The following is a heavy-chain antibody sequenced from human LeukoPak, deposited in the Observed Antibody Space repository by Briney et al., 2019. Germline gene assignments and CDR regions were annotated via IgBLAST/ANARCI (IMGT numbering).Heavy chain of an antibody. Sequence: SETLSLTCTVSGGSISSSSHYWGWIRQPPGKGLEWIGSIYCSGSTYYNPSLESRVTISVDTSKNQFSLKVSSVTAADTAVYYCARRGASSSEEYWGQGTLVIVSS. CDR3: ARRGASSSEEY. CDR2: IYCSGST. CDR1: GGSISSSSHY. J-gene: IGHJ4*02. D-gene: IGHD6-6*01. V-gene: IGHV4-39*01.